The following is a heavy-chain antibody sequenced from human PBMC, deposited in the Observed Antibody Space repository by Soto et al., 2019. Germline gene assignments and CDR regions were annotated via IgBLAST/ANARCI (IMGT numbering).Heavy chain of an antibody. CDR2: ISGRGGST. Sequence: GGSLRLSCVASGFTFSSYAMSWVRQAPGKGLEWVSAISGRGGSTYYADSVKGRFTISRDNSKNTLYLQMNSLRAEDTAVYYCARDFNDILTGRPYWGQGTLVTVS. V-gene: IGHV3-23*01. CDR1: GFTFSSYA. D-gene: IGHD3-9*01. J-gene: IGHJ4*02. CDR3: ARDFNDILTGRPY.